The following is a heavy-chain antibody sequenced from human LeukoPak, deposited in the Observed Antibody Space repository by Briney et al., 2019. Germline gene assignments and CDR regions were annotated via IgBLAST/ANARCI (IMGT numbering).Heavy chain of an antibody. V-gene: IGHV3-23*01. Sequence: HPGGSLRLSCAASGFTFSSYAMSWVRQAPGKGLEWVSAISGSGGSTYYADSVKGRFTISRDNAKNTLYLQMNSLSAEDTAVYYCAKGLRGWSPFDPWGQGTLVTVSS. CDR1: GFTFSSYA. D-gene: IGHD6-19*01. CDR3: AKGLRGWSPFDP. CDR2: ISGSGGST. J-gene: IGHJ5*02.